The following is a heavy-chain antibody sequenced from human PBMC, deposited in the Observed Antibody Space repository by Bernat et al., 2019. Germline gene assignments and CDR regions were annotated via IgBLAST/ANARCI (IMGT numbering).Heavy chain of an antibody. CDR3: ARGSITIFGVVMPIDY. CDR1: GGSISSGGYY. Sequence: QVQLQESGPGLVKPSQTLSLTCTVSGGSISSGGYYWSWIRQHPGKGLEWIGYIYYSGSTYYNPSLKSRVTISVATSKNQFSLKLSSVTAADTAVYYCARGSITIFGVVMPIDYWGQGTLVTVSS. V-gene: IGHV4-31*03. CDR2: IYYSGST. J-gene: IGHJ4*02. D-gene: IGHD3-3*01.